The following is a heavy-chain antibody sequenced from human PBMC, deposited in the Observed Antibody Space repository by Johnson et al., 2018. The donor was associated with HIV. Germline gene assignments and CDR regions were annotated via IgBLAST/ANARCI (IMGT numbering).Heavy chain of an antibody. V-gene: IGHV3-30*19. CDR2: ISYVGSNK. D-gene: IGHD1-26*01. CDR1: GFTFNDYG. J-gene: IGHJ3*02. Sequence: QVQLVESGGSVVWPGGSLRLSCAASGFTFNDYGMRWVRQAPGKGLEWVAVISYVGSNKFYADSVKGRFTISRDNAKNSLYLQLNSLRAEETALYYCARDMRGSKAFDIWGQGTMVTVSS. CDR3: ARDMRGSKAFDI.